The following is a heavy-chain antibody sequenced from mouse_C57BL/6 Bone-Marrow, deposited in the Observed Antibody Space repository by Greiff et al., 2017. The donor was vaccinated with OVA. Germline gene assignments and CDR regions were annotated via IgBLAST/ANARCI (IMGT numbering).Heavy chain of an antibody. CDR3: ARNAYYSNYDYYAMDY. D-gene: IGHD2-5*01. J-gene: IGHJ4*01. V-gene: IGHV3-6*01. CDR2: ISYDGSN. Sequence: EVQLQESGPGLVKPSQSLSLTCSVTGYSITSVYYWNWIRQFPGNKLEWMGYISYDGSNNYNPSLKNRISITRDTSKNQFFLKLNSVTTEDTATYYCARNAYYSNYDYYAMDYWGQGTSVTVSS. CDR1: GYSITSVYY.